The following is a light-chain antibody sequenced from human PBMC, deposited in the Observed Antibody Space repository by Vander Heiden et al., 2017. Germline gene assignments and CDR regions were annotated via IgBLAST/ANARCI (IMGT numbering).Light chain of an antibody. V-gene: IGLV2-11*01. CDR2: DVN. CDR1: SSDVGGFNH. CDR3: CSYAGTNTWL. Sequence: QSALTQPRSVSGSPGQSVTISCTGTSSDVGGFNHVPWYQQHPGKAPKVMIYDVNKRPSGVPYRFSGSKSGNTASLTISGLQAEDEAGYYCCSYAGTNTWLFGGGTKLTVL. J-gene: IGLJ3*02.